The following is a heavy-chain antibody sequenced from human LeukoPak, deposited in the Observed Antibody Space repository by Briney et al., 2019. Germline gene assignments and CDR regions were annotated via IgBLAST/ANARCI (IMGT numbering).Heavy chain of an antibody. J-gene: IGHJ3*01. D-gene: IGHD1-26*01. Sequence: PSETLSLTCTVSGGSISSSSYYWGWIRQPPGKGLEWIGSIYYSGSTYYNPSLKSRVTISVDTSKNQFSLKLSSVTAADTALYYCAKDIMWELHPRSAFDLWGQGTKVTVSS. V-gene: IGHV4-39*07. CDR2: IYYSGST. CDR1: GGSISSSSYY. CDR3: AKDIMWELHPRSAFDL.